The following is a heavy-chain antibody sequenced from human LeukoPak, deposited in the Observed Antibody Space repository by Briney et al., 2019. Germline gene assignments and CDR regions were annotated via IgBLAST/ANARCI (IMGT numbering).Heavy chain of an antibody. Sequence: GGSLRLSCAASGFTFSSYAMSWVRQAPGKGLEWVSAISGSGGSTYYADSVKGRFTISRDNSKNTLYLQMNSLRAEDTAVYYCAKDPYYYDSSGYYYFSRYSDYWGQGTLVTVSS. CDR3: AKDPYYYDSSGYYYFSRYSDY. J-gene: IGHJ4*02. CDR1: GFTFSSYA. D-gene: IGHD3-22*01. V-gene: IGHV3-23*01. CDR2: ISGSGGST.